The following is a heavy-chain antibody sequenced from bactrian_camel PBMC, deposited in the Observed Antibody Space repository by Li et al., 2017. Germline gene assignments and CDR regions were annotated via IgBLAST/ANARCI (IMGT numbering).Heavy chain of an antibody. J-gene: IGHJ6*01. D-gene: IGHD2*01. V-gene: IGHV3S59*01. CDR3: AADRQIGSLCFASRFQRGDSGY. CDR1: EYISGSNC. CDR2: ISTTDGNT. Sequence: DVQLVESGGGSVQAGGSLRLSCVASEYISGSNCMGWFRRAPGKAREKVASISTTDGNTYYADSVKGRFSISRDNAKNLLYLQMNSLKPEDTAMYYCAADRQIGSLCFASRFQRGDSGYWGQGTQVTVS.